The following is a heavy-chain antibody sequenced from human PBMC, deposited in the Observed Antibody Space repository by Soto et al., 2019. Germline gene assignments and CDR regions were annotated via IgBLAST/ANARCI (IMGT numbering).Heavy chain of an antibody. V-gene: IGHV3-74*01. CDR3: ASLSAPDDF. CDR1: GLTLSHYW. J-gene: IGHJ4*02. D-gene: IGHD6-25*01. CDR2: ISNDERNI. Sequence: EVLLVESGGGLVQPGGSMRLACAASGLTLSHYWMHWVRQVPGKGLVWVAEISNDERNIRTSYADSVKGRFTVSSDDAKNTLYLQMNSLRGEDTAVYYCASLSAPDDFWGQGAQVTVSS.